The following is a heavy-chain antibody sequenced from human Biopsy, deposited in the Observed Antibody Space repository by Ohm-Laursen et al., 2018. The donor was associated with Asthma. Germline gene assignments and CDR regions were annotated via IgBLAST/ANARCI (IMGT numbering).Heavy chain of an antibody. CDR3: ARDLRSDNWNPWGMDV. V-gene: IGHV3-30-3*01. D-gene: IGHD1-20*01. Sequence: SLRLSCTASGFTFSDYDMHWVRQAPGKALEWVAVISYDGTNKDYADSVKGRFTFSRDNSQNTLSLEMNSLRVEDTAVYYCARDLRSDNWNPWGMDVWGLGTTVTVAS. CDR2: ISYDGTNK. CDR1: GFTFSDYD. J-gene: IGHJ6*02.